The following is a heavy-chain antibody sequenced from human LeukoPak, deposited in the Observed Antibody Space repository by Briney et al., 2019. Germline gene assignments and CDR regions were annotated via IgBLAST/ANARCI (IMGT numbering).Heavy chain of an antibody. CDR3: AVSGWLDY. D-gene: IGHD6-19*01. J-gene: IGHJ4*02. V-gene: IGHV3-30*03. CDR1: GYTFSSYG. Sequence: SCKASGYTFSSYGMHWVRQAPGKGLEWVAVISYDGSNKYYADSVKGRFTISRDNSKNTLYLQMNSLRAEDTAVYYCAVSGWLDYWGQGTLVTVSS. CDR2: ISYDGSNK.